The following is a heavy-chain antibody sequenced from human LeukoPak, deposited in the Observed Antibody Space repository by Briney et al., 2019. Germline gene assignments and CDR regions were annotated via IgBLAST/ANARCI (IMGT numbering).Heavy chain of an antibody. CDR2: INHSGST. CDR3: ARRASGSYYPFDY. J-gene: IGHJ4*02. V-gene: IGHV4-39*01. CDR1: GGSISSGGYY. Sequence: SETLSLTCTVSGGSISSGGYYWSWIRQPPGKGLEWIGEINHSGSTYYNPSLKSRVTMSVDTSKNQFSLKLNSVTAADTAVYYCARRASGSYYPFDYWGQGTLVTVSS. D-gene: IGHD1-26*01.